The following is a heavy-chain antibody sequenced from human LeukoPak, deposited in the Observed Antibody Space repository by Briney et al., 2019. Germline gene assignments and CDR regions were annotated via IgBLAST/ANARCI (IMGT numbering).Heavy chain of an antibody. CDR1: GGSISSSSYY. V-gene: IGHV4-39*01. CDR2: IYYSGST. CDR3: ARHLRFATRGYSYGYGDAFDI. D-gene: IGHD5-18*01. J-gene: IGHJ3*02. Sequence: KPSETLSLTCTVSGGSISSSSYYWGWLRQPPGKGLEWIGSIYYSGSTYYNPSLKSRVTISVDTSKNQFSLKLSSVTAADTAVYYCARHLRFATRGYSYGYGDAFDIWGQGTMVTVSS.